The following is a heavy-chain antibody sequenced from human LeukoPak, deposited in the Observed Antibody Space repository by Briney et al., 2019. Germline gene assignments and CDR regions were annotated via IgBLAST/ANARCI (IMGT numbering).Heavy chain of an antibody. V-gene: IGHV1-69*04. CDR3: ARDGACGTNGVCYGST. CDR2: IIPIFGIA. Sequence: SAKVSCKASGGTFSSYAISWVRQAPGQGLEWMGRIIPIFGIANYAQKFQGRVTITADKSTSTAYMELSSLRSEDTAVYYCARDGACGTNGVCYGSTWGQGTLVTVSS. J-gene: IGHJ4*02. CDR1: GGTFSSYA. D-gene: IGHD2-8*01.